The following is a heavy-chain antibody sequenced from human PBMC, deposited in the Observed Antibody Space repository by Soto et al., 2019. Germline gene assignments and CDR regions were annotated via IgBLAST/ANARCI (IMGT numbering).Heavy chain of an antibody. CDR3: ARDSVPDGDVESYYYYGMDV. Sequence: SETLSLTCTVSGGSISSYYWSWIRQPPGKGLEWIGYIYYSGSTNYNPSLKSRVTISVDTSKNQFSLKLSSVTAADTAVYYCARDSVPDGDVESYYYYGMDVWGQGTTVTVS. V-gene: IGHV4-59*01. J-gene: IGHJ6*02. CDR2: IYYSGST. D-gene: IGHD4-17*01. CDR1: GGSISSYY.